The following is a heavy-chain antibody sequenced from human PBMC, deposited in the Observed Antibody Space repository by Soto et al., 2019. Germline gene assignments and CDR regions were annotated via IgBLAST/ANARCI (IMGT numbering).Heavy chain of an antibody. CDR1: GGPLSSYY. V-gene: IGHV4-59*01. CDR3: ARSPYDLGTSDPISYFDS. Sequence: SETLSLTCSVSGGPLSSYYWNWIRQSPGKGLEWIAFISKSGNIDYTPSLRGRVTISLDTSKTLVSLQLTSVTAADSAVYVCARSPYDLGTSDPISYFDSWGQGFRVTLP. CDR2: ISKSGNI. D-gene: IGHD3-3*01. J-gene: IGHJ4*02.